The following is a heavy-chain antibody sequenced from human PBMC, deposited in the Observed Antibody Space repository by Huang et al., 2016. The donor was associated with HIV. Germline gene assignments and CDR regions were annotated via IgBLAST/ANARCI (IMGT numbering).Heavy chain of an antibody. CDR2: INHRGST. Sequence: QVQLQQWGAGLLKPSETLSLTCAVYGGSFSGYYWSWIRQSPGQGLEWIGEINHRGSTNHHPSLKSRLTISVDTSKNQFSLKLSAVTAADTAVYYCARERMMSWLDDHDAFDIWGQGTMVTVSS. CDR3: ARERMMSWLDDHDAFDI. CDR1: GGSFSGYY. D-gene: IGHD1-1*01. V-gene: IGHV4-34*01. J-gene: IGHJ3*02.